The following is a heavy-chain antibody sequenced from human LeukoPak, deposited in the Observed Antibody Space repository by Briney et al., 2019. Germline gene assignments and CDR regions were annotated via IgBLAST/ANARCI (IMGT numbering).Heavy chain of an antibody. CDR3: ARDRGGYSNYASDAFDI. Sequence: GGSLRLSCAASGFTVSSNYMSWVRQAPGKGLEWVSVIYSGGSTYYADSVKGRFTISRDNSKNTLYLQMNSLRAEDTAVYYCARDRGGYSNYASDAFDIWGQGTMVTVSS. CDR1: GFTVSSNY. D-gene: IGHD4-11*01. CDR2: IYSGGST. J-gene: IGHJ3*02. V-gene: IGHV3-66*02.